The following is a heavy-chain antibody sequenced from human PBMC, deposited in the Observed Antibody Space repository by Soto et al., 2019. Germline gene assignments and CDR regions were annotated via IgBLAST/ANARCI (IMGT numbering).Heavy chain of an antibody. V-gene: IGHV4-34*01. J-gene: IGHJ6*02. CDR2: INHSGST. CDR3: ARRTYYYGSGSYPYYYYYGMDV. D-gene: IGHD3-10*01. Sequence: SETLSLTCAVYGGSFSGYYWSWIRQPPGKGLEWIGEINHSGSTNYNPSLKSRVTISVDTSKNQFSLKLSSVTAADTAVYYCARRTYYYGSGSYPYYYYYGMDVWGQGTTVTVSS. CDR1: GGSFSGYY.